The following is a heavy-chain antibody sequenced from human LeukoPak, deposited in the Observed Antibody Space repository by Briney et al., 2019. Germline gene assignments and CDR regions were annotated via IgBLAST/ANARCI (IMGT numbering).Heavy chain of an antibody. CDR3: AKRGPGYDKSTYPPHYFDY. Sequence: GGSLRLSCAASGFTFITYAMSWVRQAPGKGPEWVSGISVSGGRTDYADSVKGRFTISRDNSKNTLYLQMNSLRAEDTAVYYCAKRGPGYDKSTYPPHYFDYWGQGTLVTVSS. CDR1: GFTFITYA. CDR2: ISVSGGRT. D-gene: IGHD3-22*01. J-gene: IGHJ4*02. V-gene: IGHV3-23*01.